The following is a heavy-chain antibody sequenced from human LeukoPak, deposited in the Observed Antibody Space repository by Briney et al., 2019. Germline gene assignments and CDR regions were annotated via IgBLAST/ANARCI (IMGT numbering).Heavy chain of an antibody. D-gene: IGHD5-24*01. J-gene: IGHJ4*02. CDR3: AKRDGYNSGPFDY. CDR2: ISGSGGST. Sequence: HPGGTLRLSCAASGFTFSSYGMSWVRQAPGKGLEWVSAISGSGGSTYYADSVKGRFTISRDNSKNTLYLQMNSLRTEDTAVYYCAKRDGYNSGPFDYWGQGTLVTVSS. V-gene: IGHV3-23*01. CDR1: GFTFSSYG.